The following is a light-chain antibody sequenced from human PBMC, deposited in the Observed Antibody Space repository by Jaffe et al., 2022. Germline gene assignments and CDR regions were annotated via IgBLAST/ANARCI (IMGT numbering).Light chain of an antibody. CDR2: RNN. CDR3: AVWDDSLSGPG. J-gene: IGLJ2*01. CDR1: SSNIGSNY. V-gene: IGLV1-47*01. Sequence: QSVLTQPPSASGTPGQRVTISCSGSSSNIGSNYVYWYQQVPGTAPKLLIYRNNERPSGVPDRFSGSKSGTSASLAISGLRSEDEAGYYCAVWDDSLSGPGFGGGTKLTVL.